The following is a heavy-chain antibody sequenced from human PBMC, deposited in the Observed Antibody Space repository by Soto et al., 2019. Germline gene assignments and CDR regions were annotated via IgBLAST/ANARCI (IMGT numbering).Heavy chain of an antibody. V-gene: IGHV4-61*01. CDR2: IYYSGSN. CDR1: GGSVSSGSYY. CDR3: ARGLVVVVAAEFDY. J-gene: IGHJ4*02. Sequence: QVQLQESGPGLVKPSETLSLTCTVSGGSVSSGSYYWSWIRQPPGKGLEWVAYIYYSGSNNYNPSLSSQVTISVDTYKNQVSLKLSSVTAANTDVYYCARGLVVVVAAEFDYWGQGTLVTVSS. D-gene: IGHD2-15*01.